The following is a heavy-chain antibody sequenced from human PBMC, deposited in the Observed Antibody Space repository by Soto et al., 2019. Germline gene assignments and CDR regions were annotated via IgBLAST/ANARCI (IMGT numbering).Heavy chain of an antibody. J-gene: IGHJ4*02. CDR1: GGSISSGGYY. CDR2: IYYSGST. CDR3: AREPIN. D-gene: IGHD5-12*01. V-gene: IGHV4-31*01. Sequence: QVQLQESGPGLVKPSQTLSLTCTVSGGSISSGGYYWTWIRQHPGKGLEWIGYIYYSGSTYYNPSLKDSVNLSVNTAKNPFSLKLSSVTAADTAVYYWAREPINWGQGTLVTGSS.